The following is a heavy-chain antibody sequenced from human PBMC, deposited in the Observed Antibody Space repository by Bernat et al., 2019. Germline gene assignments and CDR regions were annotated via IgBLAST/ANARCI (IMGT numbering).Heavy chain of an antibody. CDR3: ARGRGFQQQLPGWFDP. D-gene: IGHD6-13*01. CDR1: GGSFSGYY. V-gene: IGHV4-34*01. CDR2: INHSGST. Sequence: QVQLQQWGAGLLKPSETLSLTCAVYGGSFSGYYWSWIRQPPGKGLEWIGEINHSGSTNYNPSLKSRVTIPVDSSKNQFSLKLSSVTAADTAVYYCARGRGFQQQLPGWFDPWGQGTLVTVSS. J-gene: IGHJ5*02.